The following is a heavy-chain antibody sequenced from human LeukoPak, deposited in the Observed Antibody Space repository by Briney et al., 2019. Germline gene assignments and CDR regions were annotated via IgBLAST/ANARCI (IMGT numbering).Heavy chain of an antibody. CDR3: ARRSQSGSYYVVDY. CDR2: IYYSGSA. V-gene: IGHV4-30-2*02. J-gene: IGHJ4*02. Sequence: PSETLSLTCVVSGDSITSGGYCWSWVRQPPGKGLEWIGYIYYSGSASYNPSLKSRVTISVDTSKNQFSLKLSSVTAADTAVYYCARRSQSGSYYVVDYWGQGTLVTVSS. D-gene: IGHD1-26*01. CDR1: GDSITSGGYC.